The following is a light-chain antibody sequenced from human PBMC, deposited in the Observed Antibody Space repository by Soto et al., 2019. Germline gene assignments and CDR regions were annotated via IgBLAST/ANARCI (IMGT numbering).Light chain of an antibody. CDR2: AAS. J-gene: IGKJ5*01. CDR3: QQYHRKSVT. Sequence: DIPMTQSPSSLSASVGDRVTITCRASQGISNYLAWYQQKPGKVPKLLIFAASTLHSGVPSRFSGSGSGTDFTLTISSLQPDDFATYYCQQYHRKSVTFGQGTRLEIK. V-gene: IGKV1-27*01. CDR1: QGISNY.